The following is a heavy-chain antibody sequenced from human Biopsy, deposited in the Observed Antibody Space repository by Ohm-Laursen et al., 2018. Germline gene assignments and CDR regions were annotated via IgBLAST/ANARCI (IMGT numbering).Heavy chain of an antibody. D-gene: IGHD1-26*01. Sequence: SLRLSCAPSGFAFNLYEMNWVRQAPGKGMEWISYIYGGGSPVSYADSVKGRFTISRDNAQNSLYLHMNSLRAEDTAVYYCARLNSGTYDASDLWGQGTMVIVSS. J-gene: IGHJ3*01. CDR3: ARLNSGTYDASDL. CDR2: IYGGGSPV. CDR1: GFAFNLYE. V-gene: IGHV3-48*03.